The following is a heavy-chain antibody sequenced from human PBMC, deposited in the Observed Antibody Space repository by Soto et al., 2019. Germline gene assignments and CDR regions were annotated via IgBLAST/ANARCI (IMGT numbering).Heavy chain of an antibody. CDR1: GFTFSSYW. Sequence: GGSVRLSCAASGFTFSSYWMHWVRQAPGKGLVWVSRINSDGSSISYADSVKGRFTISRDNAKNTLYLQMNSLRVEDTAVYYCARETGYSSGWRQDYWGQGTLVTVSS. CDR3: ARETGYSSGWRQDY. J-gene: IGHJ4*02. CDR2: INSDGSSI. D-gene: IGHD6-19*01. V-gene: IGHV3-74*01.